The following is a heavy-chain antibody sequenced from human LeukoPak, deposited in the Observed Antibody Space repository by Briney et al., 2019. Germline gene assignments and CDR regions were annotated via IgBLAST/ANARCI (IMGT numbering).Heavy chain of an antibody. J-gene: IGHJ4*02. CDR2: FNAYNGHT. D-gene: IGHD3-10*01. CDR1: GFTFTNYG. CDR3: ATSMIRGADVDY. Sequence: ASVKVSCKTSGFTFTNYGISWVRRSPGQGLEWMGWFNAYNGHTNYPQKLQGRVTITRDMSTSTAYMELSSLRSEDTAVYYCATSMIRGADVDYWGQGTLVTVSS. V-gene: IGHV1-18*01.